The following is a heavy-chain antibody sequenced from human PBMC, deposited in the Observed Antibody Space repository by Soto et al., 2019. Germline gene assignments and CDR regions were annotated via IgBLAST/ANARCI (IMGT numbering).Heavy chain of an antibody. CDR2: INHSGSA. CDR1: GGSFSDYI. Sequence: SETLSLTCDVYGGSFSDYIWTWIRQTPGKGLQWIGQINHSGSANYNPSLKSRVTISADTSKNQFSLKLNSMTAADTAVYYCARGEGGFQYWGQGTLVTVSS. V-gene: IGHV4-34*01. J-gene: IGHJ1*01. CDR3: ARGEGGFQY.